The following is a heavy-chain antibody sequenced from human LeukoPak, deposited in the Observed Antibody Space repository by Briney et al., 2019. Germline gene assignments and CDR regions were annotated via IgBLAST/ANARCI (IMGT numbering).Heavy chain of an antibody. CDR2: IYYTGST. V-gene: IGHV4-59*01. D-gene: IGHD3-16*01. CDR3: ARRAEGDYFYALDV. J-gene: IGHJ6*02. CDR1: GGSISSYY. Sequence: SETLSLTCTVSGGSISSYYWSWIRQPPGKGLEWIAYIYYTGSTNYNPSHKSRVTTSIDTSKNQFSLKLSSVSAADTAVYYCARRAEGDYFYALDVWGQGTTVTVSS.